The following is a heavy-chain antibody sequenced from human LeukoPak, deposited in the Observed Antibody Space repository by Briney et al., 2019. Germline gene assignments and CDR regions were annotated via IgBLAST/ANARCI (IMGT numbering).Heavy chain of an antibody. Sequence: PGASVKVSCKVSGYTLTELSMHWVRQAPGKGLEWMGGFDPEDGETIYAQKFQGRVTMTEDTSTDTAYMELSSLRSEDTAVYYCATRNDGERSGWYSAYYGMDVWGQGTTVTVSS. J-gene: IGHJ6*02. CDR1: GYTLTELS. CDR2: FDPEDGET. CDR3: ATRNDGERSGWYSAYYGMDV. D-gene: IGHD6-19*01. V-gene: IGHV1-24*01.